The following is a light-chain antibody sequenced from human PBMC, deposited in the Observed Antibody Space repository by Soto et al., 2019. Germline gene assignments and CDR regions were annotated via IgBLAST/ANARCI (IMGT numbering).Light chain of an antibody. V-gene: IGLV2-23*03. Sequence: QSALTQPASVSGSPGQSITISCTGSSSDGGTYNLVSWYQQYPGKAPKLMIYEGSKRPSGVSNRFSGSKSGNTASLTISGLQAEDEADYYCCSYAGSSIFEVFGGGTKLTVL. J-gene: IGLJ2*01. CDR3: CSYAGSSIFEV. CDR1: SSDGGTYNL. CDR2: EGS.